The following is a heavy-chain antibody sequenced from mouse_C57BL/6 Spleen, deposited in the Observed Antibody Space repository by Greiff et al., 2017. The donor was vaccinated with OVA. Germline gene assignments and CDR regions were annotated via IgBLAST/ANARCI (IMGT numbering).Heavy chain of an antibody. J-gene: IGHJ2*01. V-gene: IGHV1-18*01. CDR3: ARYTTVVDDFDD. Sequence: EVQLQQSGPELVKPGASVKIPCKASGYTFTDYNMDWVKQSHGKSLEWIGDINPNNGGTIYNQKFKGKATLTVDKSSSTAYMEHRSLTSEDTAVYYCARYTTVVDDFDDWGQGTTLTVSS. D-gene: IGHD1-1*01. CDR2: INPNNGGT. CDR1: GYTFTDYN.